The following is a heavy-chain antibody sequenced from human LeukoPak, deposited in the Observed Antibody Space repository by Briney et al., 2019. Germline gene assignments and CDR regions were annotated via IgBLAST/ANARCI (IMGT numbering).Heavy chain of an antibody. J-gene: IGHJ3*02. CDR2: IWYDGSNK. CDR1: GFTFSSYG. CDR3: ARAYYYDSSGLPGGAFDI. V-gene: IGHV3-33*01. Sequence: GGSLRLSCAASGFTFSSYGMHWVRQAPGKGLEWVAVIWYDGSNKYYADSVKGRFTISRDNSKNTLYLQMNSLRAEDTAVYYCARAYYYDSSGLPGGAFDIWGQGTMVTVSS. D-gene: IGHD3-22*01.